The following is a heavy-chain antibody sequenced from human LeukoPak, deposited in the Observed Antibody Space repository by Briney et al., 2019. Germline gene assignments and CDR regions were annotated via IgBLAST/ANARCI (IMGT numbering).Heavy chain of an antibody. CDR1: GFTFSSYE. Sequence: PAGSLSLSCAASGFTFSSYEMNWVCQAPGKGLEWVSYFNGRGGTTDYADSVKGRFTMLRESSKDTLFLQMNSLRAEDTAVYYCARGVGFTTCMDVWGQGTTVTVSS. CDR2: FNGRGGTT. J-gene: IGHJ6*02. V-gene: IGHV3-23*01. CDR3: ARGVGFTTCMDV. D-gene: IGHD1-14*01.